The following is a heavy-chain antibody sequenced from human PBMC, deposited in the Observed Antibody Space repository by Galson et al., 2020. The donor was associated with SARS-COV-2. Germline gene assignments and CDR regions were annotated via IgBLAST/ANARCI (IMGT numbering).Heavy chain of an antibody. J-gene: IGHJ3*01. CDR1: GFTFSSYS. D-gene: IGHD1-20*01. V-gene: IGHV3-30*04. Sequence: GGSLRLSCAATGFTFSSYSMHWVRQAPGKGLEWVAVISYDGSEKYYADSVRGRFTISRDDSKNTLYLQMNSLGPEDTAVYFCSKVRSTAYKNDALDVWGQGTTVSVST. CDR2: ISYDGSEK. CDR3: SKVRSTAYKNDALDV.